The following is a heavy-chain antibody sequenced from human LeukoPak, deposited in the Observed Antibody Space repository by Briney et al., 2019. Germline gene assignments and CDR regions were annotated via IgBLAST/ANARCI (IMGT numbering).Heavy chain of an antibody. Sequence: ASVKVSCKASGYTFTGYYMHWVRQAPGQGLGWMGWINPNSGGTNYAQKFQGWVTMTRDTSISTAYMELSRLRSDDTAVYYCARVGATLPYYYYGMDVWGQGTTVTVSS. J-gene: IGHJ6*02. V-gene: IGHV1-2*04. CDR1: GYTFTGYY. D-gene: IGHD3-10*01. CDR3: ARVGATLPYYYYGMDV. CDR2: INPNSGGT.